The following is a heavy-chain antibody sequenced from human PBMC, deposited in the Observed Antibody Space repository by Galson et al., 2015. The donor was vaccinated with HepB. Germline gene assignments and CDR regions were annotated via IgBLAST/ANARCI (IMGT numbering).Heavy chain of an antibody. D-gene: IGHD6-19*01. J-gene: IGHJ6*02. CDR1: GFSLSTSGMC. CDR2: IDWDDDK. Sequence: PALVKPTPPLTLTCTFSGFSLSTSGMCVSWIRQPPGKALEWLARIDWDDDKYYSTSLKTRLTISKVTSKNQVVLTMTNMDPVDTATYYCARIPGIAVAGTTLSYYYYGMDIWGQGTTVTVSS. CDR3: ARIPGIAVAGTTLSYYYYGMDI. V-gene: IGHV2-70*11.